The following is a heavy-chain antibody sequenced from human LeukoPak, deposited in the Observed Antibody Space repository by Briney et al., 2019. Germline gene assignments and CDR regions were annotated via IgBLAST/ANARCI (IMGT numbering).Heavy chain of an antibody. V-gene: IGHV4-30-4*08. CDR3: ARYYYDSSGYYDWFDP. D-gene: IGHD3-22*01. Sequence: PSETLSLTCTVSGGSISSGDYYWSWLRQPPGKGLDWLGYIYYSGSTYYNPSLKSRVTISVDTSKNQFSLKLSSVTTADTAVYYCARYYYDSSGYYDWFDPWGQGTLVTVSS. CDR1: GGSISSGDYY. J-gene: IGHJ5*02. CDR2: IYYSGST.